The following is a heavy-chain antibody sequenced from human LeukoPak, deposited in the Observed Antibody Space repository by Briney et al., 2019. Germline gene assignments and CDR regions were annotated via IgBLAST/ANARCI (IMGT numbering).Heavy chain of an antibody. V-gene: IGHV4-4*07. CDR3: ASLNADYYDSSGPYFDL. Sequence: SETLSLTCTVSGGSISSYYWSWIRQPAGKGLEWIGRIYTSGSTNYNPSLKSRVTMSVDTSKNQFSLKLSSATAADTAVYYCASLNADYYDSSGPYFDLWGRGTLVTVSS. D-gene: IGHD3-22*01. J-gene: IGHJ2*01. CDR1: GGSISSYY. CDR2: IYTSGST.